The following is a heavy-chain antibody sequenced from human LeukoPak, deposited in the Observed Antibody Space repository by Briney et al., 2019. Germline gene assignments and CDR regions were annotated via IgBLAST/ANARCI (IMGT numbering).Heavy chain of an antibody. D-gene: IGHD3-3*01. J-gene: IGHJ4*02. V-gene: IGHV4-59*08. CDR2: IYYSGST. CDR1: GGSISGYY. CDR3: ARRRGDFWSDYYAFDY. Sequence: SETLTLTCTVSGGSISGYYWSWIRQPPGKGLEWIGYIYYSGSTNYNPSLTSRVTISLDTSKNQFSLKLSSVTAADTAVYYCARRRGDFWSDYYAFDYWGQGPLVTISS.